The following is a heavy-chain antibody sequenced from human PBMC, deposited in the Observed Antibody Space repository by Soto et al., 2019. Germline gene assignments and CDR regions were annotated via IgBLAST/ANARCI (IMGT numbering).Heavy chain of an antibody. V-gene: IGHV3-30*18. CDR3: AKDRTGSYHPDYYYRMDV. CDR2: ISYDGSNK. J-gene: IGHJ6*02. CDR1: GFTFSSYG. Sequence: QVQLVESGGGVVQPGRSLRLSCAASGFTFSSYGMHWVRQAPGKGLEWVAVISYDGSNKYYADSVKGRFTISRDNSKNTLYLQMHSLRAEDKAMYYCAKDRTGSYHPDYYYRMDVWGQGTTVTVSS. D-gene: IGHD1-26*01.